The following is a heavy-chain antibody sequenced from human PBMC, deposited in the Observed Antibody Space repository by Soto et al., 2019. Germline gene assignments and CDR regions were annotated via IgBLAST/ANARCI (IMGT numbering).Heavy chain of an antibody. CDR3: ARSSSGWAYFFDY. V-gene: IGHV3-48*01. CDR1: GFTFSTYS. CDR2: ITGRSSAI. D-gene: IGHD6-19*01. Sequence: HPGGSLRLSCTASGFTFSTYSMNWVRQAPGKGPEWVSYITGRSSAIYYADSVKGRFTISRDNAKNSLSLQMNDLSTEDTAFYYCARSSSGWAYFFDYWGQGTLVTVSS. J-gene: IGHJ4*02.